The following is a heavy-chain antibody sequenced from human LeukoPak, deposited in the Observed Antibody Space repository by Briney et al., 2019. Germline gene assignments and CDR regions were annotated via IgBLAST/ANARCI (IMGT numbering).Heavy chain of an antibody. CDR3: ARRKAVAGTDYFDY. Sequence: PSETLSLTCAVYGASFSGYFWNWIRQPPGKGLEWIGEINHSGSTNYNPSLKSRVTISVDTSKNQFSLKLSSVTAADTAVYYCARRKAVAGTDYFDYWGQGTLVTVSS. CDR2: INHSGST. CDR1: GASFSGYF. V-gene: IGHV4-34*01. J-gene: IGHJ4*02. D-gene: IGHD6-19*01.